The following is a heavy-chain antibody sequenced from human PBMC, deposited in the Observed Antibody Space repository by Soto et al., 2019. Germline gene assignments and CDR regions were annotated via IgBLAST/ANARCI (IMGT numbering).Heavy chain of an antibody. Sequence: GGSLRLSCAASGFTFSSYSMNWVRQAPGKGLEWVSSISSSSSYIYYADSVKGRFTISRDNAKNSLYLQMNSLRAEDTAVYYCARDNADTAMVIYYYGMDVWGQGTTVTVSS. CDR3: ARDNADTAMVIYYYGMDV. CDR2: ISSSSSYI. J-gene: IGHJ6*02. D-gene: IGHD5-18*01. CDR1: GFTFSSYS. V-gene: IGHV3-21*01.